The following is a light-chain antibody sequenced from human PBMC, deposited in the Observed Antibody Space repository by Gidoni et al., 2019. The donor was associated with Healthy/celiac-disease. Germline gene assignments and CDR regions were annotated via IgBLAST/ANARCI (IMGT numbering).Light chain of an antibody. V-gene: IGLV2-11*01. CDR2: DVS. CDR1: CSDVGGYNY. J-gene: IGLJ2*01. Sequence: QSVLTQPRTVSGSPGQSVTISCTGTCSDVGGYNYVSLYQQHPCIAPKLLIYDVSKRPSGVPYLFSGSKSGTPASLTVSGRQSGGVADYYCCSYAGSRVVFGGGTKLTVL. CDR3: CSYAGSRVV.